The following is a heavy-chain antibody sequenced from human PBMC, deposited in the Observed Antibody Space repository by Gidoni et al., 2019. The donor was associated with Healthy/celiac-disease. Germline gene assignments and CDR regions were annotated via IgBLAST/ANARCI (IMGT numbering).Heavy chain of an antibody. J-gene: IGHJ4*02. V-gene: IGHV3-30*01. Sequence: QVQLVESGGGVVQPGRSLRLSCAASGFTFSSYAMHWVRQAPGKGLEWVAVISYDGSNKYYADSVKGRFTISRDNSKNTLYLQMNSLRAEDTAVYYCARGDLIAAAGNFDYWGQGTLVTVSS. CDR1: GFTFSSYA. D-gene: IGHD6-13*01. CDR2: ISYDGSNK. CDR3: ARGDLIAAAGNFDY.